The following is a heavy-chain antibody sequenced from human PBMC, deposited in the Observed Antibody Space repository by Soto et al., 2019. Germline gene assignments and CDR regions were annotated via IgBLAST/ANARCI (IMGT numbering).Heavy chain of an antibody. V-gene: IGHV4-39*01. CDR2: IYYSGST. CDR1: GGSISSSSYY. D-gene: IGHD2-15*01. CDR3: ARHVGCSGGSCYSDY. J-gene: IGHJ4*01. Sequence: SETLSLTCTVSGGSISSSSYYWGWIRQPPGKGLEWIGSIYYSGSTYYNPSLKSRVTISVDTSKNQFSLKLSSVTAADTAVYYCARHVGCSGGSCYSDYWGRNPGHRLL.